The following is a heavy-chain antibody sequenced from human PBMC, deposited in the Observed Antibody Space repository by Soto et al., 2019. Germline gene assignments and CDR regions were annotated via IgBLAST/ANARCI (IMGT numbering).Heavy chain of an antibody. J-gene: IGHJ6*02. CDR2: TYYRSKWYN. Sequence: LSQTLSLTCAISGDSVSSNSAAWNWIRQSPSRGLEWLGRTYYRSKWYNDYAVSVKSRITINPDTSKNQFSLQLNSVTPEDTAVYYCARDGRWLGPYYYYGMDVWGQGTTVTVSS. CDR3: ARDGRWLGPYYYYGMDV. D-gene: IGHD3-10*01. V-gene: IGHV6-1*01. CDR1: GDSVSSNSAA.